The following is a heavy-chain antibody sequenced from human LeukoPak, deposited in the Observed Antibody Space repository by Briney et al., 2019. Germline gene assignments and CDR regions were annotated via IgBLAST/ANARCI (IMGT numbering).Heavy chain of an antibody. D-gene: IGHD6-6*01. CDR2: TYYRSKWYN. V-gene: IGHV6-1*01. CDR3: ARDHSIAARGGYYYYYMDV. CDR1: GDSVSSNSAA. Sequence: SQTLSLTCAISGDSVSSNSAAWNWIRQSPSRGLEWLGRTYYRSKWYNDYAVSVKSRITINPDTSKNQFSLQLNSVTPEDTAVYYCARDHSIAARGGYYYYYMDVWGKGTTVTVSS. J-gene: IGHJ6*03.